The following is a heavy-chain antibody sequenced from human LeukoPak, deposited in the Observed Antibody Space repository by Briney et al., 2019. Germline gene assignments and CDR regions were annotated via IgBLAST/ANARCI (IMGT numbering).Heavy chain of an antibody. CDR1: GGSLSSNY. CDR3: ARDGNGIDY. Sequence: SETLSLTCTVSGGSLSSNYWSWLRQPPGKGLEWIGYIYYSGSTNYNPSLTSRVTISVDTSKNQFSLKLSSVTAADTAVYYCARDGNGIDYWGQGTLVIVSS. CDR2: IYYSGST. D-gene: IGHD1-26*01. J-gene: IGHJ4*02. V-gene: IGHV4-59*01.